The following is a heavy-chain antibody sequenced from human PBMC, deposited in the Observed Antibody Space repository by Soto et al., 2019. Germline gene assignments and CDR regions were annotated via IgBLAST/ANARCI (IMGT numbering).Heavy chain of an antibody. V-gene: IGHV1-18*01. CDR2: ISAYNGNT. CDR3: ASGRPRVGYFYYSMDV. CDR1: GYTFTNYG. D-gene: IGHD6-25*01. Sequence: QVQLLQSGAEVKKPGASVKVSCKASGYTFTNYGITWVRQAPGQGLEWMGWISAYNGNTHYTQRLKGRVTMTTATSTSAADMELRGLRSYDTAVYYCASGRPRVGYFYYSMDVWGKGTTVTFSS. J-gene: IGHJ6*03.